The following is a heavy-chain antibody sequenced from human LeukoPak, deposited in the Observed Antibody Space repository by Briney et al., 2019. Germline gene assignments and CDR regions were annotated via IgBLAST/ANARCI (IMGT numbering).Heavy chain of an antibody. D-gene: IGHD2-2*01. CDR3: AVVLKRYCSSTSCPWDY. J-gene: IGHJ4*02. CDR2: FDPEDGET. V-gene: IGHV1-24*01. Sequence: ASVKVSCKVSGYTLTELSMHWVRQAPGKGLEWMGGFDPEDGETIYAQKFQGRVTITTDESTSTAYMELSSLRSEDTAVYYCAVVLKRYCSSTSCPWDYWGQGTLVTVSS. CDR1: GYTLTELS.